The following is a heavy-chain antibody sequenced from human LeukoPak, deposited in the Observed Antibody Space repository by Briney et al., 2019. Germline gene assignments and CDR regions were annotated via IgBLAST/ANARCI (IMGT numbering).Heavy chain of an antibody. CDR1: GFTFSDYY. D-gene: IGHD6-13*01. CDR2: IYSGGST. J-gene: IGHJ4*02. Sequence: GGSLRLSCAASGFTFSDYYMSWVRQAPGKGLEWVSVIYSGGSTYYADSVKGRFTISRDNSKNTLYLQMNSLRAEDTAVYYCARDRESSSWYTPSLDYWGQGTLVTVSS. V-gene: IGHV3-66*01. CDR3: ARDRESSSWYTPSLDY.